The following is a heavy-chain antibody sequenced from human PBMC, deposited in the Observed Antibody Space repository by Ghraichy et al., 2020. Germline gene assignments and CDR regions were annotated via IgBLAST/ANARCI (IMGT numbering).Heavy chain of an antibody. J-gene: IGHJ6*02. V-gene: IGHV3-48*02. CDR1: GFIFSSYS. Sequence: GSLRLSCVGSGFIFSSYSINWVRQAPGKGLEWVSYITSSSRFISYADSVKGRFTVSRDNAQNSLYLQMNNLRDEDTAVYYCARGSTVVRYYYYDGMDVWGQGTTVTVSS. CDR3: ARGSTVVRYYYYDGMDV. D-gene: IGHD4-23*01. CDR2: ITSSSRFI.